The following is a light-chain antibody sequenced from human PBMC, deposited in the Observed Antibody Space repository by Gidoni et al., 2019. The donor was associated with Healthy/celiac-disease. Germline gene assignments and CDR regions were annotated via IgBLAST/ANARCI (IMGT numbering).Light chain of an antibody. V-gene: IGKV1-9*01. Sequence: DIQLTQSPSFLSASVGDRVTITCRASQGISSYLAWYQQTQRKATKLLIYAASTLQSVVSSSFSGSGSGTEITLTISSLQPEYFATYYCQHLNSYPWTFGQGTKVEIK. J-gene: IGKJ1*01. CDR2: AAS. CDR3: QHLNSYPWT. CDR1: QGISSY.